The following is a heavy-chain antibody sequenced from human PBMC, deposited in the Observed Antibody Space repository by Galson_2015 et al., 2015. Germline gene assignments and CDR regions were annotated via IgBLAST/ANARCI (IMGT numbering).Heavy chain of an antibody. CDR1: GFTFSSYG. V-gene: IGHV3-33*01. CDR2: IWYDGSNK. D-gene: IGHD4-17*01. Sequence: SLRLSCAASGFTFSSYGMHWVRQAPGKGLEWVAVIWYDGSNKYYADSVKGRFTISRDNSKNTLYLQMNSLRAEDTAVYYCARNDYGDYDFDYWGQGTLVTASS. CDR3: ARNDYGDYDFDY. J-gene: IGHJ4*02.